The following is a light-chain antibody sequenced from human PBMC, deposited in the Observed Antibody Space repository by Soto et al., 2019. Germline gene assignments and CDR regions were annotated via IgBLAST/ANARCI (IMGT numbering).Light chain of an antibody. CDR1: SSFVGAYIY. CDR2: EVN. V-gene: IGLV2-14*01. J-gene: IGLJ1*01. CDR3: SSSICAYTLV. Sequence: QSCLPEPASESGSPGQTVVIFCTGTSSFVGAYIYVSWYQQHPGKAPKLIVHEVNDRPSGVSYLFSGSKSGNTASLTISVLLAEVEADYYCSSSICAYTLVFGTGTKVTVL.